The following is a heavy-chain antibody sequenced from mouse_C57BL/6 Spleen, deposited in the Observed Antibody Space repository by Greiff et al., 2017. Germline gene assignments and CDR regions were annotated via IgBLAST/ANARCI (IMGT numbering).Heavy chain of an antibody. V-gene: IGHV2-2*01. J-gene: IGHJ4*01. CDR2: IWSGGST. D-gene: IGHD1-1*01. CDR3: ASQYYSGSSYYAMEY. CDR1: GFSLTSYG. Sequence: QVQLKQSGPGLVQPSQSLSITCTVSGFSLTSYGVHWVRQSPGKGLEWLGVIWSGGSTDYNAAFISSLGISKDNSKGQVFFKMNSLQADDTAIYYCASQYYSGSSYYAMEYWGQGTSVTVSS.